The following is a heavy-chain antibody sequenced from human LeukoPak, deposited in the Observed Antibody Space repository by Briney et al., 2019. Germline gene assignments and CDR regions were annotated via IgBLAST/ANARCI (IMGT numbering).Heavy chain of an antibody. D-gene: IGHD2-15*01. CDR2: IRYDGSNK. J-gene: IGHJ4*02. Sequence: GGSLRLSCAASGFTFSSYGMHWVRQAPGKGLEWVAFIRYDGSNKYYADSVKGRFTISRDNSKNTLYLQMNSLRAEDTAVYYCAKDDSLTSWGFDYWGQGTLVTVSS. CDR3: AKDDSLTSWGFDY. CDR1: GFTFSSYG. V-gene: IGHV3-30*02.